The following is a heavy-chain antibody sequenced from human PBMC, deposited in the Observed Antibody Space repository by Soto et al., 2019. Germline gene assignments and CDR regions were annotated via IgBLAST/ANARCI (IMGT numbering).Heavy chain of an antibody. CDR1: GGSISSGGYS. D-gene: IGHD3-22*01. CDR2: IYHSGST. J-gene: IGHJ6*02. CDR3: ARGHYYYDSSGYHGVLPYCYGMDV. V-gene: IGHV4-30-2*01. Sequence: SQTLSLPCAVSGGSISSGGYSWCWLRQPPGKGLEWIGYIYHSGSTNYNPSLKSRVTISVDKSKNQFSLKLSSVTAADTAVYYCARGHYYYDSSGYHGVLPYCYGMDVWGQGTTVTVSS.